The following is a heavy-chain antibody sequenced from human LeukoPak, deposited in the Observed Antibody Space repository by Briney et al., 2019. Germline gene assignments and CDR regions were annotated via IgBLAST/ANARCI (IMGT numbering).Heavy chain of an antibody. J-gene: IGHJ4*02. CDR2: IIPIFGTA. CDR1: GGTFSSYA. V-gene: IGHV1-69*13. CDR3: ARSDDSSGYYFSNFDY. D-gene: IGHD3-22*01. Sequence: ASVKVSCKASGGTFSSYAISWVRQAPGQGLEWMGGIIPIFGTANYAQKFQGGVTITADESTSTAYMELSGLRSEDTAVYYCARSDDSSGYYFSNFDYWGQGTLVTVSS.